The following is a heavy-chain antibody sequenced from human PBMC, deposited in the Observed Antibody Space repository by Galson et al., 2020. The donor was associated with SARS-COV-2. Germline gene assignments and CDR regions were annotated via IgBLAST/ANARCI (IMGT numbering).Heavy chain of an antibody. V-gene: IGHV5-51*01. Sequence: GESLKISCKGSGYFFTSNWIGWVRQVPGKGLEWMGIIYPADSDTRYSPSFQGQVTISADKSINTAYLQWSSLKASDTAMYYYAMRPQLLPATDWGQGTLVTVSS. CDR2: IYPADSDT. D-gene: IGHD2-2*01. CDR3: AMRPQLLPATD. CDR1: GYFFTSNW. J-gene: IGHJ4*02.